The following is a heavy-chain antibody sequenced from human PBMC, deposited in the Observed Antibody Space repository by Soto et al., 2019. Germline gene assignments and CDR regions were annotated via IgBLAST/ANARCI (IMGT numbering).Heavy chain of an antibody. Sequence: GASVKVSCKASGYTFTTYTLQWLRQAPGQRLEWMGWINPGNGDTKYSQTFQGRVTITSDTSASTACMELSSLRSEDTAVYYCTRDPGRSWFDPWGQGTLVTVSS. V-gene: IGHV1-3*01. D-gene: IGHD3-10*01. CDR3: TRDPGRSWFDP. CDR2: INPGNGDT. CDR1: GYTFTTYT. J-gene: IGHJ5*02.